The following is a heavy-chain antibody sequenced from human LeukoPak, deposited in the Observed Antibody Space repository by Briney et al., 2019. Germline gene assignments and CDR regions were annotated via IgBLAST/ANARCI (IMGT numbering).Heavy chain of an antibody. CDR1: GGSISSSSYY. V-gene: IGHV4-39*07. D-gene: IGHD3-22*01. CDR3: ARGGYFDSSGFY. J-gene: IGHJ4*02. Sequence: SETLSLTCTVSGGSISSSSYYWGWIRQPPGKGLEWIGSIYYTGNTYYNPSLKSRVTISVDTSKNQFSLKLSSVTAADTAVYYCARGGYFDSSGFYWGQGTLVTVSS. CDR2: IYYTGNT.